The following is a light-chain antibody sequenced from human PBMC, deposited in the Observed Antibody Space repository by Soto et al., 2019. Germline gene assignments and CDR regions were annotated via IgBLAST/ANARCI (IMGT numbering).Light chain of an antibody. CDR3: QQYGSSPPIT. Sequence: EIVLTQSPGTLSLSPGERATLSCRASQSVSSSYFAWYQQKPGQAPRLLIYGASSRATGIPDRFSGSGSGTDFTLTISRLEPEDFAVYYCQQYGSSPPITCGQGTRLEIK. CDR2: GAS. V-gene: IGKV3-20*01. CDR1: QSVSSSY. J-gene: IGKJ5*01.